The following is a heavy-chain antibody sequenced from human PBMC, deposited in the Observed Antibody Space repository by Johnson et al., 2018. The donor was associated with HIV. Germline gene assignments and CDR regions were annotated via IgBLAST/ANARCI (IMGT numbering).Heavy chain of an antibody. Sequence: PVVSVGGVVEPGWFLRFSCAVSGFIFSSYAMHWVRQAPRAGQKWAVVTSYDGSNKYYADSVRGRSTISRDNYKNTLYLQMNSLRAYDTAVSSCARDKGGIVGYDAFDIWGQGTMVTVSS. CDR2: TSYDGSNK. CDR3: ARDKGGIVGYDAFDI. V-gene: IGHV3-30-3*01. J-gene: IGHJ3*02. D-gene: IGHD1-26*01. CDR1: GFIFSSYA.